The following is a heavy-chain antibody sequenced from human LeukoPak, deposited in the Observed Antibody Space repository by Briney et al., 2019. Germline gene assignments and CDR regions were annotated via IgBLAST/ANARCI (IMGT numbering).Heavy chain of an antibody. V-gene: IGHV4-34*01. CDR2: INHSGST. J-gene: IGHJ5*02. CDR3: ARRRGRSNNHYTHGYNWFDP. Sequence: SETQSLSCAVYGGSFSGYYWSWIRQPPGKGLEWIGEINHSGSTNYNPSLKSRVTISVDTSKNQFSLKLSSVTAADTAVYYCARRRGRSNNHYTHGYNWFDPWGQGTLVTVSS. CDR1: GGSFSGYY. D-gene: IGHD1-14*01.